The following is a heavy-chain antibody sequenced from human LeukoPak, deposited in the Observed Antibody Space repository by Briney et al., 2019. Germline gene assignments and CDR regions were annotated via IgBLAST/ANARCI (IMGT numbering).Heavy chain of an antibody. CDR3: ARGISYSYGYSDAFDI. CDR2: IYTSGST. CDR1: GGSISSYY. Sequence: SETLSLTCTVSGGSISSYYWSWIRQPAGKGLEWIGRIYTSGSTKYNPSLKSRVTMSVDTSKNQFSLKLSSVTAADTAVYYCARGISYSYGYSDAFDIWGQGTMVTVSS. D-gene: IGHD5-18*01. J-gene: IGHJ3*02. V-gene: IGHV4-4*07.